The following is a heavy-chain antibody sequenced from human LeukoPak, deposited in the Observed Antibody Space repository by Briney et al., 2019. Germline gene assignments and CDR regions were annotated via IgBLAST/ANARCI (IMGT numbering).Heavy chain of an antibody. CDR2: INPNSGGT. D-gene: IGHD3-3*01. V-gene: IGHV1-2*02. J-gene: IGHJ4*02. Sequence: ASVKVSCKASGYTFTGYYMHWVRQAPGQGLEWMGWINPNSGGTNYAQKFQGRVTMTRDTSISTAYMELRSLRSDDTAVYYCARARITIFGVVTPGLDYWGQGTLVTVSS. CDR1: GYTFTGYY. CDR3: ARARITIFGVVTPGLDY.